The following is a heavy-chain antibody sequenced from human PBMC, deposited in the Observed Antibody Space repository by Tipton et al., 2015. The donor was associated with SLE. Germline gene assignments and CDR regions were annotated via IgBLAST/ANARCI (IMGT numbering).Heavy chain of an antibody. CDR1: GGTFSSYA. V-gene: IGHV1-69*04. J-gene: IGHJ4*02. CDR2: IIPILGIA. D-gene: IGHD6-13*01. CDR3: ATQRGTIAAAGRLDY. Sequence: QSGAEVKKPGSSVKVSCKASGGTFSSYAISWVRQAPGQGLEWMGGIIPILGIANYAQKFQGRVTITADKSTSTAYMELSSLRSEDTAVYYCATQRGTIAAAGRLDYWGQGTLVTVSS.